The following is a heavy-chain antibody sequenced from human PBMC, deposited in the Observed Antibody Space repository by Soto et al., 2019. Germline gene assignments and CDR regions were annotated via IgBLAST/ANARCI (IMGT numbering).Heavy chain of an antibody. J-gene: IGHJ4*02. CDR2: IIPIFGTA. CDR3: AIVVPNYYGSGSYYNVPYYFDY. Sequence: SVKVSCKASGGTFSSYAISWVRQAPGQGLEWMGGIIPIFGTANYAQKFQGRVTITADESTSTAYVELSSLRSEDTAVYYCAIVVPNYYGSGSYYNVPYYFDYWGQGTLVTVSS. D-gene: IGHD3-10*01. V-gene: IGHV1-69*13. CDR1: GGTFSSYA.